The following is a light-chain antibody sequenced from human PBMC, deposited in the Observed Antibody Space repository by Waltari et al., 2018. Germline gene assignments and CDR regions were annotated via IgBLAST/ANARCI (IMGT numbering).Light chain of an antibody. Sequence: EIVMTQSPGTLSVSPGERATLSCRASQSVGSNSAWYQQKPGQAPRLLIYGASTRATGIPARFSGSGSGTEFTLTISSMQSEDFAVYYCQQYNNWPPVFTFGPGTKVDIK. V-gene: IGKV3-15*01. J-gene: IGKJ3*01. CDR1: QSVGSN. CDR2: GAS. CDR3: QQYNNWPPVFT.